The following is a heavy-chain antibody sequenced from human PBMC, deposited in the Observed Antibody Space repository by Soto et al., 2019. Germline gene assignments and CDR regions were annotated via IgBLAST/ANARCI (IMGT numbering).Heavy chain of an antibody. CDR2: IYYSGST. Sequence: QVQLQESGPGLVKPSQTLSLTCTVSGGSISSGGYYWSWIRQHPGKGLEWIGYIYYSGSTYYNPSLKSRVTISVDTSKNQFSLKLSSVTAADTAVYYCARDRGKEDIVVVPAAYTYWYFDLWGRGTLVTVSS. D-gene: IGHD2-2*01. CDR1: GGSISSGGYY. CDR3: ARDRGKEDIVVVPAAYTYWYFDL. V-gene: IGHV4-31*03. J-gene: IGHJ2*01.